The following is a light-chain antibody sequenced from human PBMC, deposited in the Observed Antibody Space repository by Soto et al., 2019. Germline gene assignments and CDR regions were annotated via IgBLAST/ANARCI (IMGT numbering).Light chain of an antibody. J-gene: IGKJ3*01. CDR3: QQRYSTPIT. CDR2: AAY. CDR1: QSISSY. Sequence: DIQMTQSPSSLSASVGDRVTITCRASQSISSYLNWYQQKPGKAPKLLIYAAYSLQSGVPSRFSDSGSGTDFAHTISRLQPEDFATHYCQQRYSTPITFGPGTQVHIK. V-gene: IGKV1-39*01.